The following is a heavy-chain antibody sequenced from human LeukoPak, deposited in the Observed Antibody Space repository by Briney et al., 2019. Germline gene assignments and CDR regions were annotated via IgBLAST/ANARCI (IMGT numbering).Heavy chain of an antibody. CDR3: ARHDYGGNSGDY. D-gene: IGHD4-23*01. J-gene: IGHJ4*02. CDR2: IGTSSSTI. CDR1: GFTFSTYG. Sequence: GGSLRLSCAASGFTFSTYGMNWVRQAPGKGLEWISYIGTSSSTIYNADSVKGRFTISRDNAKNSLYLQMNSLRDEDTAVYYCARHDYGGNSGDYWGQGTLVTVSS. V-gene: IGHV3-48*02.